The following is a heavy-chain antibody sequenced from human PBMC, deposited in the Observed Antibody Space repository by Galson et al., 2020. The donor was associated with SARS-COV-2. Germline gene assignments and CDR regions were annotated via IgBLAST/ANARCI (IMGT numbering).Heavy chain of an antibody. J-gene: IGHJ3*02. D-gene: IGHD5-18*01. CDR1: GGYLSSGSFY. CDR2: IYFRGNT. Sequence: SETLSLTCNVSGGYLSSGSFYWNWIRQSADQGLEWIGRIYFRGNTDYNPSLKSRVTMSIDTSKNQFSLRLSSVTAADTAVYFCARENTDANFYDAFDIWGQGTKVTVSS. CDR3: ARENTDANFYDAFDI. V-gene: IGHV4-61*02.